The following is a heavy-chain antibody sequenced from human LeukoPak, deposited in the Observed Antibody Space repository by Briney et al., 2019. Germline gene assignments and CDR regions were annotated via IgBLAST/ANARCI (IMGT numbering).Heavy chain of an antibody. D-gene: IGHD6-19*01. CDR3: VKDLVAASENVRGWYPMDY. CDR2: ISWNGARI. V-gene: IGHV3-43*01. J-gene: IGHJ4*02. CDR1: GFTFAEYT. Sequence: GGSLRLSCAASGFTFAEYTMHWVRQAPGKGLEWVSLISWNGARIHYGDSVKGRFPISRDNSKNSLYLQMNSLRTEDTALYYCVKDLVAASENVRGWYPMDYWGQGTLVTVSS.